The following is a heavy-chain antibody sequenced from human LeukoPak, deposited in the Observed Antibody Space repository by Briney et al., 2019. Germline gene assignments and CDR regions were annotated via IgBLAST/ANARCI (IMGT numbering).Heavy chain of an antibody. J-gene: IGHJ4*02. Sequence: ASVKVSCKASGYTFTSHDINWVRQAPGQGLEWMGWINPNSGGTNYAQKFQGRVTMTRDTSISTAYMELSRLRSDDTAVYYCARVRGYSYGQNSLDYWGQGTLVTVSS. CDR3: ARVRGYSYGQNSLDY. V-gene: IGHV1-2*02. CDR2: INPNSGGT. D-gene: IGHD5-18*01. CDR1: GYTFTSHD.